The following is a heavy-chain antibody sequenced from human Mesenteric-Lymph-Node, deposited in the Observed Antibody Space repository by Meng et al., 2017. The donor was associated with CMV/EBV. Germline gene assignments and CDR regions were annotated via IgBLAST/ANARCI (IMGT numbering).Heavy chain of an antibody. J-gene: IGHJ6*02. D-gene: IGHD3-22*01. CDR2: ISSSSSYI. Sequence: GGSLRLSCAASGFTFSSYSMNWVRQAPGKGLEWVSSISSSSSYIYYADSVKGRFTISRDNAKNSLYLQMNSLRAEDTAVYYCAREDYSSGSRLRYYGIDLWGQGSTVTVSS. CDR1: GFTFSSYS. CDR3: AREDYSSGSRLRYYGIDL. V-gene: IGHV3-21*01.